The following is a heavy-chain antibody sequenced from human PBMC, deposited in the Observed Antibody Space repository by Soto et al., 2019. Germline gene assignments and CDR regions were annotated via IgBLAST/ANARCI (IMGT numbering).Heavy chain of an antibody. D-gene: IGHD3-9*01. Sequence: PGGSLRLSCAASGFTFSSYGMHWVRQAPGKGLEWVAVIWYDGSNKYYADSVKGRFTISRDNSKNTLYLQMNSLRAEDTAVYYCARDLDYDILTGYPFYYYGMDVWGQGTTVTVSS. CDR2: IWYDGSNK. CDR1: GFTFSSYG. CDR3: ARDLDYDILTGYPFYYYGMDV. V-gene: IGHV3-33*01. J-gene: IGHJ6*02.